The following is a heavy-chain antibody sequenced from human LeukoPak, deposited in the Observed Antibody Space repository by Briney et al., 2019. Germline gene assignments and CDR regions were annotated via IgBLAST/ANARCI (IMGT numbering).Heavy chain of an antibody. CDR1: GFTFSSYW. D-gene: IGHD1-26*01. CDR2: IKQDGSEK. J-gene: IGHJ4*02. Sequence: GGSLRLSCAASGFTFSSYWMSWVRQAPGKGLEWVANIKQDGSEKYYVDSVKGRFTISRDNAKNSLYLQMNSLRAEDTAVYYCAKDLGGSLHYFDSWGQGTLVTVSS. V-gene: IGHV3-7*01. CDR3: AKDLGGSLHYFDS.